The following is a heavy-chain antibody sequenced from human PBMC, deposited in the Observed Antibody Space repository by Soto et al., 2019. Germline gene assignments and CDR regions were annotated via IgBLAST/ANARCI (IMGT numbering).Heavy chain of an antibody. CDR2: IIPIFGTA. CDR3: ARTYSTIRGGYYYYYGMEV. CDR1: VGTFSSYA. Sequence: QVQLVQSGAEVKKPGSSVKVSCKASVGTFSSYAISWVRQAPGQGLEWMGGIIPIFGTANYAQKFQGRVTITEDETKSTAYNELSSLRSEDTAVYYCARTYSTIRGGYYYYYGMEVWVQGTTVTVSS. J-gene: IGHJ6*02. V-gene: IGHV1-69*01. D-gene: IGHD6-13*01.